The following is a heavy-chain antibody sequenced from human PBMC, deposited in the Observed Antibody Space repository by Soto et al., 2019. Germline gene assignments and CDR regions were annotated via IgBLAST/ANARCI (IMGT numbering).Heavy chain of an antibody. J-gene: IGHJ6*02. CDR2: ISYDGSNK. D-gene: IGHD1-7*01. CDR3: ARVGAGTTPGGLDV. Sequence: QVQLVESGGGVVQPGRSLRLSCAASGFTFSSYAMHWVRQAPGKGLEWVAVISYDGSNKYYADSVKGRFTISRDNSKNTLYLQMNSLRAEDTAVYYCARVGAGTTPGGLDVWGQGTTVTVYS. V-gene: IGHV3-30-3*01. CDR1: GFTFSSYA.